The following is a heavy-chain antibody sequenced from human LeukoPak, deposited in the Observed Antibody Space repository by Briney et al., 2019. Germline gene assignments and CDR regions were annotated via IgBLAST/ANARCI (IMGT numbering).Heavy chain of an antibody. CDR2: INPNSGGT. V-gene: IGHV1-2*06. Sequence: ASVKVSCKASGYTFTGYYMHWVRQAPGQGLEWMGRINPNSGGTNYAQKFQGRVTMTRDTSIRTAYMELSRLRSDDTAVYCCASIWTDGYNPNYWGQGTLVTVSS. D-gene: IGHD5-24*01. CDR1: GYTFTGYY. CDR3: ASIWTDGYNPNY. J-gene: IGHJ4*02.